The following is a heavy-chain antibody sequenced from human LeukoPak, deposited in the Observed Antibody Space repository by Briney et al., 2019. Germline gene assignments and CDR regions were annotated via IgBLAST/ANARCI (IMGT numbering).Heavy chain of an antibody. CDR1: GFTFRSYA. CDR3: MKLTYDSSGDLDY. V-gene: IGHV3-23*01. CDR2: LSGSGGST. J-gene: IGHJ4*02. D-gene: IGHD3-22*01. Sequence: GGSLRLSCEASGFTFRSYAMSWVRQAPGKGLGWVSGLSGSGGSTYYADSVKGRFTISRDNSKNTLYLQMNSLSAEDTAVYYCMKLTYDSSGDLDYWGQGTLVTVSS.